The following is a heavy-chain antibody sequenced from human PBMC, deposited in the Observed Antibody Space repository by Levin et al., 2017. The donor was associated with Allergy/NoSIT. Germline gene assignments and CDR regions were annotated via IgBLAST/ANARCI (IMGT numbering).Heavy chain of an antibody. D-gene: IGHD6-19*01. CDR1: GFTFSSYA. Sequence: GGSLRLSCAASGFTFSSYAMSWVRQAPGKGLEWVSAISGSGGSTYYADSVKGRFTISRDNSKNTLYLQMNSLRAEDTAVYYCAKVAVAGTTWVYYFDYWGQGTLVTVSS. CDR3: AKVAVAGTTWVYYFDY. V-gene: IGHV3-23*01. J-gene: IGHJ4*02. CDR2: ISGSGGST.